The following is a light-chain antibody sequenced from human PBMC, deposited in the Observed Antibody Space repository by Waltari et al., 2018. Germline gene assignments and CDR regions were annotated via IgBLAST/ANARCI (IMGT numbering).Light chain of an antibody. CDR1: STDIGAHDF. CDR3: SSYTRGRTYV. J-gene: IGLJ1*01. V-gene: IGLV2-14*03. CDR2: DVS. Sequence: QSALTQPASVSGSPGQSIAIPCSGSSTDIGAHDFVSWYQQHPGKAPKLIIFDVSSRPSGISYRFSGSKFGNTASLTISGLQAEDEADYFCSSYTRGRTYVFGSGTKVTVL.